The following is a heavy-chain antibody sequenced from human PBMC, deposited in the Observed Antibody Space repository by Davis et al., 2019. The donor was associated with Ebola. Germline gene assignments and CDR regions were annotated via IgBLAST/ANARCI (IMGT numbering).Heavy chain of an antibody. D-gene: IGHD6-13*01. Sequence: SVKVSCKASGGTFSSYAISWVRQAPGQGLEWMGGIIPILGIANYAQKFQGRVTITADKSTSTAYMELSSLRSEDTAVYYCARRPGIAAAGAYYYYYMDVWGKGTTVTVSS. CDR3: ARRPGIAAAGAYYYYYMDV. J-gene: IGHJ6*03. CDR2: IIPILGIA. CDR1: GGTFSSYA. V-gene: IGHV1-69*10.